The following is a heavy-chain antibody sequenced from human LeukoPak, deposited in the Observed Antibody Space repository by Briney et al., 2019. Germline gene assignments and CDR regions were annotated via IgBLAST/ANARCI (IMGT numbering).Heavy chain of an antibody. J-gene: IGHJ3*02. V-gene: IGHV4-59*01. CDR2: IYYSGST. Sequence: PSETLSLTCTVSGGSISSYYWSWIRQPPGKGLEWIGYIYYSGSTNYNPSLKSRVTISVDTSKNQFSLKLSSVTAADTAVYYCAREAPVAAGSDAFDIWGQGTMVTVSS. D-gene: IGHD6-19*01. CDR1: GGSISSYY. CDR3: AREAPVAAGSDAFDI.